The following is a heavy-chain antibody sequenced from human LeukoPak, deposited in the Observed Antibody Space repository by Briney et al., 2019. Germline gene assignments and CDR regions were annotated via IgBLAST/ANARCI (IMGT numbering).Heavy chain of an antibody. J-gene: IGHJ4*02. V-gene: IGHV4-30-4*01. CDR2: IYYSGST. CDR3: AREVGATTKDFDY. CDR1: GGSISSGDYY. Sequence: PSQTLSLTCTVSGGSISSGDYYWSWNRQPPGKGLEWIGYIYYSGSTYYNPSLKSRVTISVDTSKNQFSLKLSSVTAADTAVYYCAREVGATTKDFDYWGQGTLVTVSS. D-gene: IGHD1-26*01.